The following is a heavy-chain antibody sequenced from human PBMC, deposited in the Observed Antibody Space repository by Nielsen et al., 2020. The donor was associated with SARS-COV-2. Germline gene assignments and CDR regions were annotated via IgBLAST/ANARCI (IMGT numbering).Heavy chain of an antibody. J-gene: IGHJ5*02. CDR3: ARDFSNFPGDPGWFDP. CDR1: GFTFSSYG. CDR2: IWYDGSNK. V-gene: IGHV3-33*01. D-gene: IGHD4-17*01. Sequence: GGSLRLSCAASGFTFSSYGMHWVRQAPGKGLEWVAVIWYDGSNKYYADSVKGRFTISRDNSKNTLYLQMNSLRAEDTAVYYCARDFSNFPGDPGWFDPWGQGTLVTVSS.